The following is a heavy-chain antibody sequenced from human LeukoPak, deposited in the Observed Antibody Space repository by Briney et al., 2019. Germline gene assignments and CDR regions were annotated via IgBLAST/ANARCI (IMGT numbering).Heavy chain of an antibody. CDR2: ISGSGGST. D-gene: IGHD5-24*01. Sequence: GGSLRLSCAASGFTFSSYAMSWVRQAPGKGLEWVSAISGSGGSTYYADSVKGRFTISRDNSKNTLYPQMNSLRAEDTAVYYCAKGDGYNSYYFDYWGQGTLVTVSS. V-gene: IGHV3-23*01. CDR3: AKGDGYNSYYFDY. J-gene: IGHJ4*02. CDR1: GFTFSSYA.